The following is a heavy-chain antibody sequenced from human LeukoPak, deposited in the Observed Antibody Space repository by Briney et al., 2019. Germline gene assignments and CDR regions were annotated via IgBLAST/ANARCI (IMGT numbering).Heavy chain of an antibody. J-gene: IGHJ4*02. CDR1: GGSISSGSYY. CDR2: IYTSGST. D-gene: IGHD3-16*01. V-gene: IGHV4-61*02. CDR3: AREGLGGYFDC. Sequence: PSETLSLTCTVSGGSISSGSYYWSWIRQPAGKGLEWIGRIYTSGSTNYNPSLKSRVTISVDTSKNQFSLKLSSVTAADTAVYYCAREGLGGYFDCWGQGTLVTVSS.